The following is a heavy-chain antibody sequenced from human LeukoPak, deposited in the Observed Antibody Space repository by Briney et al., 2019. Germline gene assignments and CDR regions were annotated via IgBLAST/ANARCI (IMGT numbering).Heavy chain of an antibody. D-gene: IGHD3-22*01. Sequence: GGSLRLSCAASGFTFSSYSMNWVRQAPGKGLEWVSSISSSSSYIYYADSVKGRLTISRDNAKNSLYLQMNSLRAEDTAVYYCARDLSSGYYLDYWGQGTLVTVSS. V-gene: IGHV3-21*01. J-gene: IGHJ4*02. CDR3: ARDLSSGYYLDY. CDR2: ISSSSSYI. CDR1: GFTFSSYS.